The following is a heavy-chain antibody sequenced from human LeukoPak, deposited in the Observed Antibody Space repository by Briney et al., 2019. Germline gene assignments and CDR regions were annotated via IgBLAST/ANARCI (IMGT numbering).Heavy chain of an antibody. CDR3: ARDLGDIVVVPSAFTLP. CDR2: ISAYNGNT. CDR1: GYTFTSDG. D-gene: IGHD2-2*01. J-gene: IGHJ5*02. V-gene: IGHV1-18*01. Sequence: ASVKVSCKAYGYTFTSDGISWVRQAPGQGLEWMGWISAYNGNTNYAQKLQGRVTMTTDTSTSTAYMELRSLRSDDTAVYYCARDLGDIVVVPSAFTLPWGQGTLVTVSS.